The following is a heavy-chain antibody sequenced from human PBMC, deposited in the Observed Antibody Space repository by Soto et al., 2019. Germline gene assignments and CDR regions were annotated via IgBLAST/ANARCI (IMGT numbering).Heavy chain of an antibody. J-gene: IGHJ5*02. CDR1: GGSISSYY. V-gene: IGHV4-59*01. D-gene: IGHD1-1*01. CDR2: IYYSGST. CDR3: ARDPERLGRFDP. Sequence: SETLSLTCTVSGGSISSYYWSWIRQPPGKGLEWIGYIYYSGSTNYNPSLKSRVTISVDTSKNQFSLTLSSVTAADTAVYYCARDPERLGRFDPWGQGTLVTVSS.